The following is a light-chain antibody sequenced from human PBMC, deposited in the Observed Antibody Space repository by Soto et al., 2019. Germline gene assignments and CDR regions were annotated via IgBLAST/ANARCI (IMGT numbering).Light chain of an antibody. V-gene: IGLV2-11*01. J-gene: IGLJ3*02. CDR2: DVT. Sequence: QSALTQPRSVSGSPGQSVSISCAGTSSDIGGYDYVSWYQQHAGKAPQLIIYDVTKRPSGVPRRFSGSKSGNTASLTISGLQTDDEADYYCCSYAGTYTWVFGGGTKLTVL. CDR1: SSDIGGYDY. CDR3: CSYAGTYTWV.